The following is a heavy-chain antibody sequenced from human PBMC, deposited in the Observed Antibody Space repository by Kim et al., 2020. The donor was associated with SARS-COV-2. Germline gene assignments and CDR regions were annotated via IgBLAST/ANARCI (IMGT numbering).Heavy chain of an antibody. CDR2: IYHSGST. D-gene: IGHD2-15*01. CDR1: GYSISSGYY. J-gene: IGHJ1*01. Sequence: SETLSLTCTVSGYSISSGYYWGWIRQPPGKGLEWIGSIYHSGSTYYNPSLKSRVTISVDTSKNQFSLKLSSVTAADTAVYYCARVVVVVAAATHRANAE. V-gene: IGHV4-38-2*02. CDR3: ARVVVVVAAATHRANAE.